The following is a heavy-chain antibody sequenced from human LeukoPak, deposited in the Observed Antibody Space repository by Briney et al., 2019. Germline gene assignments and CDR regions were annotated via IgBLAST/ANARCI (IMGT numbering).Heavy chain of an antibody. Sequence: GGSLRLSCAASGFTFSSYAMHWVRQAPGKGLEWVAVMSYDGSNIFYADSVKGRFTISRDNSKNTLYLQMNSLRAEDTAVYYCARVPRWLQFIWYFDYWGQGTLVTVSS. D-gene: IGHD5-24*01. V-gene: IGHV3-30*01. CDR2: MSYDGSNI. CDR3: ARVPRWLQFIWYFDY. J-gene: IGHJ4*02. CDR1: GFTFSSYA.